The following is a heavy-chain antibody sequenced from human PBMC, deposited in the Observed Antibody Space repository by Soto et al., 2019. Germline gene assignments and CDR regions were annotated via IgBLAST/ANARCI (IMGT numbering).Heavy chain of an antibody. CDR3: AKDVSGDGYDLLFAPWFFDL. Sequence: HPGGSLRLSCAASGFTFSSYAISWVRQAPGKGLAWVSTISGGGTSTYYADSVKGRFTISRDNSKNTLYLQMNSLRAEDTAVYFCAKDVSGDGYDLLFAPWFFDLWGRGTLVTVSS. J-gene: IGHJ2*01. D-gene: IGHD5-12*01. CDR1: GFTFSSYA. CDR2: ISGGGTST. V-gene: IGHV3-23*01.